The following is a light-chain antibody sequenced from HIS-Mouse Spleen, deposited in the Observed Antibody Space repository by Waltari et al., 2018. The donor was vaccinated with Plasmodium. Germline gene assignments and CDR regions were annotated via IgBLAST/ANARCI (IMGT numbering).Light chain of an antibody. J-gene: IGKJ3*01. V-gene: IGKV3-15*01. CDR3: QQYNNWSFT. CDR2: GAS. Sequence: EIVMTQSPATLSVSPGERATLSCRASQSVSSNLAWYQLKPGQAPWLLIYGASTRATGIPARFSGSGSGTEFTLTISSLQSEDFAVYYCQQYNNWSFTFGPGTKVDIK. CDR1: QSVSSN.